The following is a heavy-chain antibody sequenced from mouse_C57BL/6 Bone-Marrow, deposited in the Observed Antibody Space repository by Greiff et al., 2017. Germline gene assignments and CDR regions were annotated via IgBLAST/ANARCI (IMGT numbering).Heavy chain of an antibody. CDR1: GYTFTSYW. D-gene: IGHD2-5*01. CDR3: AIAYYSNFYYAMDY. Sequence: VQLQQPGAELVKPGASVKLSCKASGYTFTSYWMHWVKQRPGQGLEWIGMIHPNSGSTNYNEKFKSKATLTVDKSSSTAYMQLSSLTSEDSAVYYCAIAYYSNFYYAMDYWGQGTSVTVSS. V-gene: IGHV1-64*01. CDR2: IHPNSGST. J-gene: IGHJ4*01.